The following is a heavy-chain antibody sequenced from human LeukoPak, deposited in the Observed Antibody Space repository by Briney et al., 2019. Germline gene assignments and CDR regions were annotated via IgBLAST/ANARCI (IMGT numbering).Heavy chain of an antibody. Sequence: PSETLSLTCTVSGGSISSYYWSWIRQPPGKGPEWIGYIYYSGSTNYNPSLKSRVTISVDTSKNQFSLKLSSVTAADTAVYYCARVYYAPTGNGMDVWGQGTTVTVSS. CDR1: GGSISSYY. CDR2: IYYSGST. CDR3: ARVYYAPTGNGMDV. V-gene: IGHV4-59*01. J-gene: IGHJ6*02. D-gene: IGHD3-22*01.